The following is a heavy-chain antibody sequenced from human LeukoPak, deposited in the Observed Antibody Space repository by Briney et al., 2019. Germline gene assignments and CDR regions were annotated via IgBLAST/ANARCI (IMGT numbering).Heavy chain of an antibody. CDR1: GYIFTGYY. J-gene: IGHJ6*02. Sequence: GASVKVSCKASGYIFTGYYMHWVRQAPGQGLEWMGWINPNSGGINYAQKFQGRVTMTRNTSISTAYMELSSLRSEDTAVYYCARDPNYYDSSGRGMDVWGQGTTVTVSS. V-gene: IGHV1-2*02. CDR2: INPNSGGI. D-gene: IGHD3-22*01. CDR3: ARDPNYYDSSGRGMDV.